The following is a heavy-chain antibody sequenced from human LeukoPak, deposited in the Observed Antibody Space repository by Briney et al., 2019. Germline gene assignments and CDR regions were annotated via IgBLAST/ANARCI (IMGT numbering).Heavy chain of an antibody. J-gene: IGHJ6*03. CDR3: ARQPLRWGRHFYMDV. Sequence: SETLSLTCNVSGDSIDPYYWTWVRQPPGQGLEWIGYIFYTGPTKYNPSLESRVTISLDTSKNQISLNLRSVTAPDTAVYYCARQPLRWGRHFYMDVWDKGTTVTVSS. D-gene: IGHD1-26*01. CDR1: GDSIDPYY. CDR2: IFYTGPT. V-gene: IGHV4-59*08.